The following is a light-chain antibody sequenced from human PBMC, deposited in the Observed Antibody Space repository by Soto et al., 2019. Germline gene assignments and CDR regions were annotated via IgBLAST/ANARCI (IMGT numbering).Light chain of an antibody. CDR2: EGS. Sequence: QSALTQPASVSGSLDRSITIPAPEPSSDVGSYNLVSWYQQHPGKAPKLMIYEGSKRPSGVSNRFSGSKSGNTASLTISGLQAEDEADYYCCSYAGASTFVFGTGTKLTVL. CDR3: CSYAGASTFV. CDR1: SSDVGSYNL. J-gene: IGLJ1*01. V-gene: IGLV2-23*03.